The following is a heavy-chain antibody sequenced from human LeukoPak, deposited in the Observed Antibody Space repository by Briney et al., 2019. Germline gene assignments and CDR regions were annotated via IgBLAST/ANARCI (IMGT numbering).Heavy chain of an antibody. CDR1: GGSISGTNW. Sequence: SETLSLTCGVSGGSISGTNWWSWVRQPPGQGLEWIGEISLAGQTNYNPSLNGRVTMSLDKSSNQLSLHLTSVTAADTATYFCSRESGPFCPFGYWGQGTLVIVS. D-gene: IGHD1-26*01. J-gene: IGHJ4*02. V-gene: IGHV4/OR15-8*02. CDR3: SRESGPFCPFGY. CDR2: ISLAGQT.